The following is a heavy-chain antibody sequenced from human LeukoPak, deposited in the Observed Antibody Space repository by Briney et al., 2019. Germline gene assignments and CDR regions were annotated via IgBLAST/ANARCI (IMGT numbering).Heavy chain of an antibody. Sequence: PGGSLRLSCAASGFTFSSYGMHWVRQAPGKGLEWVANIKQDGSEKYYVDSVKGRFTISRDNAKNSLYLQMNSLRAEDTAVYYCAGGIAATTWGQGTLVTVSS. D-gene: IGHD5-12*01. J-gene: IGHJ5*02. CDR1: GFTFSSYG. V-gene: IGHV3-7*01. CDR3: AGGIAATT. CDR2: IKQDGSEK.